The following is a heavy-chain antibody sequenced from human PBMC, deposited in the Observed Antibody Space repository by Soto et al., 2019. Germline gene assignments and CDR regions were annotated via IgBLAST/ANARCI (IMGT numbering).Heavy chain of an antibody. Sequence: GGSLRLACTASGFPDSDYEMSWFRQAPGKGLEWVGFIRRKALGRTTEYGASVKGRFTISRDDSKAIAHLQMNSLKTEDTAVYYCSRDSYDVLIGYSDHWGQGTLVTVSS. CDR3: SRDSYDVLIGYSDH. J-gene: IGHJ4*02. V-gene: IGHV3-49*03. CDR2: IRRKALGRTT. D-gene: IGHD3-9*01. CDR1: GFPDSDYE.